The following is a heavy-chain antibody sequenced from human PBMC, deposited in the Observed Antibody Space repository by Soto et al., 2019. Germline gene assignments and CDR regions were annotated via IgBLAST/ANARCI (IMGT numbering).Heavy chain of an antibody. J-gene: IGHJ6*02. CDR1: GYTFTSCG. Sequence: ASVKVSCKASGYTFTSCGISWVRQAPGQGLEWMGWISAYNGNTNYAQKLQGRVTMTTDTSTSTAYMELRSLRSDDTAVYYCARVTLRFLEWLSFPPYYYYYGMDVWGQGTTVTVSS. D-gene: IGHD3-3*01. CDR2: ISAYNGNT. V-gene: IGHV1-18*01. CDR3: ARVTLRFLEWLSFPPYYYYYGMDV.